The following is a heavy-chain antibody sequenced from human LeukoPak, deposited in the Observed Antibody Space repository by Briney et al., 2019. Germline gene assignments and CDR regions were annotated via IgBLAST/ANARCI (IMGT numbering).Heavy chain of an antibody. CDR3: ARADYYDSSGYSGISYNWLDP. J-gene: IGHJ5*02. CDR1: GGSISSGSYY. V-gene: IGHV4-61*02. D-gene: IGHD3-22*01. CDR2: IYTSGST. Sequence: PSETLSLTCTVSGGSISSGSYYWSWIRQPAGRGLEWIGRIYTSGSTNYNPSLKSRVTISVDTSKNQFSLKLSSVTAADTAVYYCARADYYDSSGYSGISYNWLDPWGQGTLVTVSS.